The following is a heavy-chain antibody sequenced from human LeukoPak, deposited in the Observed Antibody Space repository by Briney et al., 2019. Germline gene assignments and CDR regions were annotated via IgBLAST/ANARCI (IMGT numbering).Heavy chain of an antibody. CDR2: IYSGGST. D-gene: IGHD5-18*01. Sequence: GGSLRLSCAVSGFTVSSNYMSWVRQAPGKGLEWASTIYSGGSTHYADSVKGRFTISRDNAKNSLYLQMNSLRAEDTAVYYCARAPRGYSSDFDYWGQGTLVTVSS. CDR3: ARAPRGYSSDFDY. CDR1: GFTVSSNY. V-gene: IGHV3-66*01. J-gene: IGHJ4*02.